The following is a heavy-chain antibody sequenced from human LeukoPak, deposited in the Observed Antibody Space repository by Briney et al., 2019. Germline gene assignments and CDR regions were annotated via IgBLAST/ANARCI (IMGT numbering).Heavy chain of an antibody. Sequence: SVKVSCKASGYTFTSYYMHWVRQAPGQGLEWMGGIIPIFGTANYAQKFQGRVTITAVESTSTAYMEVSSLRSEDTAVYYCARGWLAETMVVTPYNYWGQGTLVTVSS. J-gene: IGHJ4*02. CDR3: ARGWLAETMVVTPYNY. CDR2: IIPIFGTA. CDR1: GYTFTSYY. D-gene: IGHD4-23*01. V-gene: IGHV1-69*13.